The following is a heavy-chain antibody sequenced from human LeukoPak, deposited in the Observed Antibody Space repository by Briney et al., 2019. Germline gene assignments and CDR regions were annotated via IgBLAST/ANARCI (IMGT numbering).Heavy chain of an antibody. Sequence: PGGSLRLSCAASGFTFSDYGMHWVRQAPGKGLEWVAVISYDAITKYYADSVKGRFTISRDNSKNTLSLQMNSLRTEDTAVYYCAREILRDYDFWSGTLCGFDLWGRGTLVTVSS. CDR3: AREILRDYDFWSGTLCGFDL. V-gene: IGHV3-30*03. J-gene: IGHJ2*01. D-gene: IGHD3-3*01. CDR1: GFTFSDYG. CDR2: ISYDAITK.